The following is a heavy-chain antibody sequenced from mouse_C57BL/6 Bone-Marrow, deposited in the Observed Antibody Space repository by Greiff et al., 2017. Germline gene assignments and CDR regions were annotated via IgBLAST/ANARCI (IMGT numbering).Heavy chain of an antibody. V-gene: IGHV1-55*01. Sequence: QVQLKQPGAELVKPGASVKMSCKASGYTFTSYWITWVKQRPGQGLEWIGDIYPGSGSTNYNEKFKSKATLSVDTSTSTAYMQLSSLTSEDSAVYYCARPYDGFVDYWGQGTSVTVSS. CDR1: GYTFTSYW. J-gene: IGHJ4*01. D-gene: IGHD2-12*01. CDR2: IYPGSGST. CDR3: ARPYDGFVDY.